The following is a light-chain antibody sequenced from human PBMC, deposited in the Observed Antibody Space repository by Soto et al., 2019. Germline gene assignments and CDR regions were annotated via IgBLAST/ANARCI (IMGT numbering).Light chain of an antibody. J-gene: IGKJ4*01. Sequence: DIQMTQSPSSLSASIGDRITITCRASQDIRNSLAWYQQKPGKVPKLLIYAASTLQSGVPSRFSGSGSGTDFTLTISSLQPEDVATYSCQKYNSAPLSFGGGTEVAIK. CDR2: AAS. V-gene: IGKV1-27*01. CDR3: QKYNSAPLS. CDR1: QDIRNS.